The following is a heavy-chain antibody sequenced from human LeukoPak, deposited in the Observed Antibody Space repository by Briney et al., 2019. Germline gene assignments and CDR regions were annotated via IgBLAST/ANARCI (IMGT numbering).Heavy chain of an antibody. V-gene: IGHV4-61*01. CDR1: GGSVSSDSYY. J-gene: IGHJ4*02. CDR2: ISYSGTT. Sequence: SETLSLTCTVSGGSVSSDSYYWSWIRQPPGKGLEWIGHISYSGTTNYNPSLRSRVIISIDISQNQFSLWLSSVTAADTAVYYCAGAPNPTFFDYWGQGPLATVSS. CDR3: AGAPNPTFFDY.